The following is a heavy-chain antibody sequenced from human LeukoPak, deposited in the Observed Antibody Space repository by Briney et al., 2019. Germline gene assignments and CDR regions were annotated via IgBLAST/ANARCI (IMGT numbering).Heavy chain of an antibody. V-gene: IGHV4-38-2*02. CDR1: GYSISSGYY. CDR2: IYHSGST. D-gene: IGHD3-16*01. CDR3: AREALGARDFDY. Sequence: SEALSPTCAVSGYSISSGYYWGWIRQPPGKGLEWIGSIYHSGSTYYNPSLESRVTISVDTSKNQFSLKLSSVTAADTAVYYCAREALGARDFDYWGQGTLVTVSS. J-gene: IGHJ4*02.